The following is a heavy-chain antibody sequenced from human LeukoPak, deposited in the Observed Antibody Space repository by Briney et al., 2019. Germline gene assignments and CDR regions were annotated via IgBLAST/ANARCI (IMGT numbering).Heavy chain of an antibody. CDR3: ARSLYYYDSSGYYS. D-gene: IGHD3-22*01. J-gene: IGHJ4*02. Sequence: PSETLSLTCAVYGGSFSGYYWSWIRQPPGKGLEWIGEINHSGSTNYNPSLKSRVTISVDTSKNQFSLKLSSVTAADTAVYYCARSLYYYDSSGYYSWGQGTLVTVSS. CDR2: INHSGST. V-gene: IGHV4-34*01. CDR1: GGSFSGYY.